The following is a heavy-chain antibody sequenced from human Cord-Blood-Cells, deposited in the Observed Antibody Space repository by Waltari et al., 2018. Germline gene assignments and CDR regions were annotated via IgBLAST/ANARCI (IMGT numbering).Heavy chain of an antibody. CDR1: GFTFSSHG. J-gene: IGHJ4*02. Sequence: QVQLVESGGGVVQPGGSLRRPCAASGFTFSSHGMPWFRQAPGKGLEWVAFIRYDGSNKYYADSVKGRFTISRDNSKNTLYLQMNSLRAEDTAVYYCAKDQVPTFPDYWGQGTLVTVSS. V-gene: IGHV3-30*02. CDR2: IRYDGSNK. CDR3: AKDQVPTFPDY. D-gene: IGHD2-21*01.